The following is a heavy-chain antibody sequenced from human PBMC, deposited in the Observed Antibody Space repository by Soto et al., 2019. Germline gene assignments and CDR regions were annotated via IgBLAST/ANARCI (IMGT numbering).Heavy chain of an antibody. J-gene: IGHJ4*02. CDR3: ARHPSLASIDY. CDR1: GYSFTSYW. V-gene: IGHV5-51*01. Sequence: GESLRISCKGSGYSFTSYWIGWVRQMPGKGLEWMGIIYPGDPDTRYSPSFQGQVTISADKSISTAYLQWSSLKASDTAMYYCARHPSLASIDYWGQGTLVTVSS. D-gene: IGHD3-16*02. CDR2: IYPGDPDT.